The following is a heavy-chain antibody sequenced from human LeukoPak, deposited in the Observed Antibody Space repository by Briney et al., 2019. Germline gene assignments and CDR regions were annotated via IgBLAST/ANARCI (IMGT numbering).Heavy chain of an antibody. CDR3: ARGAWIYGSGGAGYYYYMDV. D-gene: IGHD3-10*01. Sequence: SETLSLTCAVYGGSFSGYYWSWIRQPPGKGLEWIGEINHSGSTNYNPSLKSRVTISVDTSKNQFSLKLSSVTAADTAVYYCARGAWIYGSGGAGYYYYMDVWGKGTTVTASS. J-gene: IGHJ6*03. CDR1: GGSFSGYY. CDR2: INHSGST. V-gene: IGHV4-34*01.